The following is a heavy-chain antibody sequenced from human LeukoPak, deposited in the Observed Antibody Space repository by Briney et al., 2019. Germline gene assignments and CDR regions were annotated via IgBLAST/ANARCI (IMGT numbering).Heavy chain of an antibody. CDR2: IYHSGSS. CDR3: ARRGVVVAALAFDI. D-gene: IGHD2-15*01. J-gene: IGHJ3*02. V-gene: IGHV4-38-2*02. Sequence: PSETLSLTCTVSGYSISSGYYWGWIRQPPGKGLEWIGSIYHSGSSLYNPSLKSRVTISVDTSKNQFSLKLSSVTAADTAVYYCARRGVVVAALAFDIWGQGTMVTVSS. CDR1: GYSISSGYY.